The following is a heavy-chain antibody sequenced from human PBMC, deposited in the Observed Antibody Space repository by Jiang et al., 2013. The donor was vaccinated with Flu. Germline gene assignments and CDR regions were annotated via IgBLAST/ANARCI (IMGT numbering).Heavy chain of an antibody. V-gene: IGHV1-69*01. CDR1: GGTFSSYA. D-gene: IGHD1-20*01. CDR2: IIPMFGTT. Sequence: GAEVKKPGSSVKVSCKASGGTFSSYAFSWVRQAPGQGLEWMGGIIPMFGTTKYAQKFQGRVTITADETTSTAYMELSSLRSDDTAVYYCAGHNWNLGEFDYWGQGTLVTVSS. J-gene: IGHJ4*02. CDR3: AGHNWNLGEFDY.